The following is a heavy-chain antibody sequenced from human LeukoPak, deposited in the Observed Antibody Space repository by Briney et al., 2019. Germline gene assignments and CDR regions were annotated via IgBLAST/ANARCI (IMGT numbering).Heavy chain of an antibody. CDR3: ARGLGDGYRKGYYFDY. CDR2: INYSGST. Sequence: SETLSLTCAVYGGSFSGYYWSWIRQPPGKGLEWIGEINYSGSTNYNPSLKSRVNRSVDTSKNQFSLKLSSVTAEDTAVYYCARGLGDGYRKGYYFDYWGQGTLVTVSS. J-gene: IGHJ4*02. D-gene: IGHD5-24*01. V-gene: IGHV4-34*01. CDR1: GGSFSGYY.